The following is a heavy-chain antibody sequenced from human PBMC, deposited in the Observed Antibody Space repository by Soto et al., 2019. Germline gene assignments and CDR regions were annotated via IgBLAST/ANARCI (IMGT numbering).Heavy chain of an antibody. CDR3: AKDLDLGLPSSYYFDY. V-gene: IGHV3-23*01. Sequence: GGSLGLSCAASGFTFSSYAMSWVRQAPGKGLEWVSAISGSGGSTYYADSVKGRFTISRDNSKNTLYLQMNSLRAEDTAVYYCAKDLDLGLPSSYYFDYWGQGTLVTVSS. D-gene: IGHD1-7*01. CDR2: ISGSGGST. J-gene: IGHJ4*02. CDR1: GFTFSSYA.